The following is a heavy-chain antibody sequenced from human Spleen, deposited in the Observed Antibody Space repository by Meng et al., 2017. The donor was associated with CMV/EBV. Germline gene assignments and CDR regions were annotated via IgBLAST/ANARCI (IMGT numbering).Heavy chain of an antibody. D-gene: IGHD6-6*01. V-gene: IGHV4-39*07. CDR1: GGSISSSTYY. CDR3: ARDWGSIAARPQWFDP. Sequence: SETLSLTCTVSGGSISSSTYYWGWIRQSPARGLEWIGNIYYSGSTYYNPSLKSRVTISVDTSKNQFSLKLSSVTAADTAVYYCARDWGSIAARPQWFDPWGQGTLVTVSS. J-gene: IGHJ5*02. CDR2: IYYSGST.